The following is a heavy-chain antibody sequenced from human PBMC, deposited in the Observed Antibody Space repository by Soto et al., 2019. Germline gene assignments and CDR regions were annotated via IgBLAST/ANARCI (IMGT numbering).Heavy chain of an antibody. V-gene: IGHV4-31*03. J-gene: IGHJ4*02. Sequence: QVLLQESGPGLMKPSETLSLICLVSGGSITTGGYSWSWIRQHPGKGLDWIGNIYYSGSTSYNPSLKSRLTISVDTSKNQFSLKLTSVTAADTAVYYCARDAGEQRGLDFWGQGTLVTVSS. CDR1: GGSITTGGYS. CDR2: IYYSGST. CDR3: ARDAGEQRGLDF. D-gene: IGHD3-16*01.